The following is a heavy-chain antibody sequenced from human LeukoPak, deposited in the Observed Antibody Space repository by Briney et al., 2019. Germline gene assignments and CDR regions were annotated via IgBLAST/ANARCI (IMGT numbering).Heavy chain of an antibody. J-gene: IGHJ4*02. D-gene: IGHD2-8*02. CDR2: ISSSSSYI. CDR3: ARDSPYGTAGY. Sequence: GGSLRLSCAASGFAFSFYAMSWLRQPPGKGLEWVSSISSSSSYIYYADSVKGRFTISRDNTKNSLYLQMNSLRAEDTAVYYCARDSPYGTAGYWGQGTLVTVSS. CDR1: GFAFSFYA. V-gene: IGHV3-21*01.